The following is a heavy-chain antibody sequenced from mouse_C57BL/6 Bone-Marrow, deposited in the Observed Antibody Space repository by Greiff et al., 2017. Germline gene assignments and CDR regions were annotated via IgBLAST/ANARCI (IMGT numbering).Heavy chain of an antibody. CDR3: ARREYGSSYGDLDY. CDR1: GYTFTSYT. D-gene: IGHD1-1*01. Sequence: VQLQQSGAELARPGASVKMSCKASGYTFTSYTMHWVKQRPGPGLEWIGYINPSSGYTKYNQKFKDKATLTADKSSSTAYMQLSSLTSEDSAVYYCARREYGSSYGDLDYWGQGTTLTVSS. CDR2: INPSSGYT. V-gene: IGHV1-4*01. J-gene: IGHJ2*01.